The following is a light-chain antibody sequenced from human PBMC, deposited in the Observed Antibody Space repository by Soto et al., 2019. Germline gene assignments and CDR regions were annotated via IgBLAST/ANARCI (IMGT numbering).Light chain of an antibody. V-gene: IGKV4-1*01. J-gene: IGKJ3*01. CDR3: QQYHSTVPP. Sequence: DIVLTQSPDSLAVSLGERASFNCKSSQSLFYSANNRNYLAWYRQKPGQPPQLLLYWASTRESGVPDRFNGSGSGTDFSLTITSLQAEDVAVYYCQQYHSTVPPFGPGTKLEIK. CDR2: WAS. CDR1: QSLFYSANNRNY.